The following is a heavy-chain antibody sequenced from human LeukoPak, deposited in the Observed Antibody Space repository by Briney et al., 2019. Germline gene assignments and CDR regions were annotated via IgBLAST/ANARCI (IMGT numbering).Heavy chain of an antibody. V-gene: IGHV4-59*01. D-gene: IGHD5-18*01. Sequence: PSETLSLTCTVSGGSISTYHWNWIRKSPEKGLEWIGYMQSTGNSNYNPSLKSRVTMSVDMSRNQIVLNLSSVTPADTAVYFCARDKQHSYGRCFDHWGQGILVTVSS. CDR3: ARDKQHSYGRCFDH. CDR2: MQSTGNS. CDR1: GGSISTYH. J-gene: IGHJ4*02.